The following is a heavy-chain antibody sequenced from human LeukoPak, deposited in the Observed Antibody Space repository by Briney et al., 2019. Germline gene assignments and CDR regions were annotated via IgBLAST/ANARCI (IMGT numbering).Heavy chain of an antibody. D-gene: IGHD1-20*01. CDR2: ISGSGGST. V-gene: IGHV3-23*01. CDR1: GFTFSSYA. J-gene: IGHJ4*02. Sequence: GGSLRLSCAASGFTFSSYAMSWVRQAPGKGLEWVSAISGSGGSTYYADSVKGRFTVSRDNSKNTLYLQMNSLRAEDTAVYYCAKGEYNWNRFDYWGQGTLVTVSS. CDR3: AKGEYNWNRFDY.